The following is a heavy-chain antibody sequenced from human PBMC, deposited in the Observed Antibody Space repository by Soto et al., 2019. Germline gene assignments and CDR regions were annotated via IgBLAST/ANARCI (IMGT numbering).Heavy chain of an antibody. CDR2: IACSGDS. CDR3: ARDFERSAIAH. J-gene: IGHJ5*02. CDR1: GGSIISADSY. Sequence: SETLSLTCAVSGGSIISADSYWFWIRKHPGRGREWIGYIACSGDSYYNPSLRSRLTISADTSENKFSLTLTSLTAEDTAVYFCARDFERSAIAHWGQGTSVTVSS. D-gene: IGHD3-9*01. V-gene: IGHV4-31*11.